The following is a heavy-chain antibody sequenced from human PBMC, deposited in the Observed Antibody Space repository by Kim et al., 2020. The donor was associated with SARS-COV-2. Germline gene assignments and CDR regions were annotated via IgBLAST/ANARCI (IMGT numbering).Heavy chain of an antibody. CDR3: TRLWFGEPVFDY. D-gene: IGHD3-10*01. V-gene: IGHV3-49*04. CDR1: GFTFGDYA. J-gene: IGHJ4*02. CDR2: IRSKAYGGTT. Sequence: GGSLRLSCTASGFTFGDYAMSWVRQAPGKGLEWVGFIRSKAYGGTTEYAASVKGRFTISRDDSKSIAYLQMNSLKTEDTAVYYCTRLWFGEPVFDYWGQGTLVTVSS.